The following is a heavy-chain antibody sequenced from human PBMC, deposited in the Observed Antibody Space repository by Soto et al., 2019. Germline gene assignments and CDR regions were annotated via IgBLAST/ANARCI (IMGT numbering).Heavy chain of an antibody. Sequence: GGSLRLSCAASGFTFSSYAMSWVRQAPGKGLEWVSAISGSGGSTYYADSVKGRFTISRDNSKNTLYLQMNSLRAEDTAVYYCAKDQRWQQLVREVFDYWGQGTLVTVSS. V-gene: IGHV3-23*01. CDR1: GFTFSSYA. D-gene: IGHD6-13*01. J-gene: IGHJ4*02. CDR2: ISGSGGST. CDR3: AKDQRWQQLVREVFDY.